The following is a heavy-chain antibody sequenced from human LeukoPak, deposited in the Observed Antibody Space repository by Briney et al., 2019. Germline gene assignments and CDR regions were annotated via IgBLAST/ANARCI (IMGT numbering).Heavy chain of an antibody. Sequence: ASVKVSCKASGYTFSTYYMHWVRQAPGQGLEWMGVVNPSGGRTTYAQRFQGGVILTRDTSTNTVYMELSSLRSEDTAVYYCARDTRPRNTIFGVVILWEYNWLDPWGQGTLVTVSS. J-gene: IGHJ5*02. CDR2: VNPSGGRT. CDR3: ARDTRPRNTIFGVVILWEYNWLDP. CDR1: GYTFSTYY. D-gene: IGHD3-3*01. V-gene: IGHV1-46*01.